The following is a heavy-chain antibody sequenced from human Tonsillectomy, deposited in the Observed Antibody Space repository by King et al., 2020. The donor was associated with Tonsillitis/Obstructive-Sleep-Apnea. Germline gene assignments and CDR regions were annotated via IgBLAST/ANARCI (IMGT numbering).Heavy chain of an antibody. V-gene: IGHV4-59*01. CDR2: IYYSGST. CDR3: AGDTDYYSMDV. Sequence: VQLQESGPGLVKPSETLSLTCTVSGGSISSYYWSWIRQPPGKGLEWIGYIYYSGSTNYNPSLKSRVTISVDTSKNQFSLKLSSVTAADTAVYYCAGDTDYYSMDVWGQGTTVTVSS. CDR1: GGSISSYY. J-gene: IGHJ6*02.